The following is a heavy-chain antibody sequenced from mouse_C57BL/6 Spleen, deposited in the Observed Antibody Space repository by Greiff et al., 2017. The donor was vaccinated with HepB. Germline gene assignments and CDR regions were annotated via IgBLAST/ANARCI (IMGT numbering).Heavy chain of an antibody. J-gene: IGHJ2*01. CDR3: ARHYSNYYFDY. CDR1: GYAFSSSW. V-gene: IGHV1-82*01. D-gene: IGHD2-5*01. CDR2: IYPGDGDT. Sequence: VQGVESGPELVKPGASVKISCKASGYAFSSSWMNWVKQRPGKGLEWIGRIYPGDGDTNYNGNFKGKATLTADTSSSTAYMQRSSLTSEDSAVYFCARHYSNYYFDYWGQGTTLTVSS.